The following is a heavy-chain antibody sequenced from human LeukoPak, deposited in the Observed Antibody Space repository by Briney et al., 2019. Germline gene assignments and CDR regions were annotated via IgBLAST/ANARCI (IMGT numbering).Heavy chain of an antibody. CDR3: ARSDVFDI. CDR1: GFTFSSYG. Sequence: GGSLRLSCAASGFTFSSYGMSWFRQAPGKGLVWVSRINSDGTGISYADSVKGRFTISRDNAKNTLYLQMNSLRAEDTAVHYCARSDVFDIWGQGTMVTVSS. CDR2: INSDGTGI. V-gene: IGHV3-74*01. J-gene: IGHJ3*02.